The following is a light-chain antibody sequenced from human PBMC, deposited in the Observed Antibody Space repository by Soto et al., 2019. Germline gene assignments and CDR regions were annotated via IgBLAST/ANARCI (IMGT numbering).Light chain of an antibody. CDR1: QSVSSN. CDR3: QQYNNWPPIT. CDR2: GAS. V-gene: IGKV3D-15*01. Sequence: EIVMTQSPPTLSVSPGERAPLSCMASQSVSSNLAWYQQKPGQAPRLLIYGASTRATGTPARFSGSGYGTEFTLTISSLQSEDFAVYYCQQYNNWPPITFGQGTRLEIK. J-gene: IGKJ5*01.